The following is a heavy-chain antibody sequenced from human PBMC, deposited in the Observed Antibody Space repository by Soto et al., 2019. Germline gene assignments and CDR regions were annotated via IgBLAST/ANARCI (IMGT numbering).Heavy chain of an antibody. Sequence: QVQLVQSGAEVKKPGSSVKVSCKASGGTFSSYAISWVRQAPGQGLEWMGGIIPVFGTGIYAQKFQGRVTITGDKSTNSAYMELSSLRSEDTAVYFCARVGGTGGYTYGLDYWGQGTLVTVSS. D-gene: IGHD5-18*01. V-gene: IGHV1-69*06. CDR3: ARVGGTGGYTYGLDY. CDR1: GGTFSSYA. J-gene: IGHJ4*02. CDR2: IIPVFGTG.